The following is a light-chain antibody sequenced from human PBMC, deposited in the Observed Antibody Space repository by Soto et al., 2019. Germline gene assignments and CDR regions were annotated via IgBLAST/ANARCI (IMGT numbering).Light chain of an antibody. CDR3: QRYNNWPLT. CDR1: QYISTK. V-gene: IGKV3-15*01. CDR2: DTS. Sequence: VFTQSPDSLSLSSWQRATLSCRASQYISTKLAWYQQKPGQAPRLLIYDTSARATGVPARFSGSRSGPEFTLTINSLQSEDFTIYYCQRYNNWPLTFGGGTKVDIK. J-gene: IGKJ4*01.